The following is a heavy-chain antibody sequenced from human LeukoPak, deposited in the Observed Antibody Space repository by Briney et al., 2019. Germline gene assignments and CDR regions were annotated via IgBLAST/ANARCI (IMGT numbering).Heavy chain of an antibody. D-gene: IGHD2-21*01. CDR2: IWYDGSNK. CDR3: ARNCGGAFCVY. Sequence: GGSLRLSCAASGFTFSSYGMHWVRQAPGKGLEWVAVIWYDGSNKYYADSVKGRFTISRDNSKNTLYLQMNSLRAEDTAVYYCARNCGGAFCVYWGQGTLVTVSS. J-gene: IGHJ4*02. V-gene: IGHV3-33*01. CDR1: GFTFSSYG.